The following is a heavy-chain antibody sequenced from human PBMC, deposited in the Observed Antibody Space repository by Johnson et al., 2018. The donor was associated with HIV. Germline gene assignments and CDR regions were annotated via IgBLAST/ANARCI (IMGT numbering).Heavy chain of an antibody. D-gene: IGHD3-16*02. CDR2: IWYDGSNQ. CDR3: ARGPIADDAFDI. CDR1: RFTFSSYA. V-gene: IGHV3-30*04. Sequence: QVQLVESGGGVVQPGRSLRLSCAASRFTFSSYAMHWVRQAPGKGLEWVAVIWYDGSNQYYADSVKGRFTIYRDNSKNTLYLQMNSLRAEDTAVYFCARGPIADDAFDIWGQGTMVTVSS. J-gene: IGHJ3*02.